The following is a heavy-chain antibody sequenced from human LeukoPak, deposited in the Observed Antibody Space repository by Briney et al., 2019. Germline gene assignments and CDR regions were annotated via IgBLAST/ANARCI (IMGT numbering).Heavy chain of an antibody. D-gene: IGHD7-27*01. V-gene: IGHV4-61*05. CDR3: ARLANWGSQYYFDY. J-gene: IGHJ4*02. Sequence: SETLSLTCTVSGGSISSSSYYWGWIRQPPGKGLEWIGYIYYSGSTNYNPSLKSRVTISVDTSKNQFSLKLSSVTAADTAVYYCARLANWGSQYYFDYWGQGTLVTVSS. CDR1: GGSISSSSYY. CDR2: IYYSGST.